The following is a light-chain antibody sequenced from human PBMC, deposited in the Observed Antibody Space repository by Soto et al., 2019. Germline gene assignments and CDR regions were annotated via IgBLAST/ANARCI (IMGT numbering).Light chain of an antibody. CDR1: KSVNSAY. CDR2: GAS. J-gene: IGKJ1*01. V-gene: IGKV3-20*01. CDR3: QLYGSSPTWA. Sequence: EIVLTQSPGTLSLSPGERATLSCRASKSVNSAYVAWYQQNPGQAPRVLIYGASTRATGIPHRFSGSGSGTDFSLTISRLEPEDSAMYYCQLYGSSPTWAFGQGTKVEIK.